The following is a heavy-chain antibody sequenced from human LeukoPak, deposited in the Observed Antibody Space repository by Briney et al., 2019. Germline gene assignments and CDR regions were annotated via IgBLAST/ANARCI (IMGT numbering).Heavy chain of an antibody. V-gene: IGHV3-48*01. J-gene: IGHJ4*02. CDR1: GFSFSGCS. CDR2: ISSGSRTI. CDR3: ARESITGDRDFDY. D-gene: IGHD7-27*01. Sequence: PGGSLRLSCAASGFSFSGCSMNWVRQAPGRGLEWISYISSGSRTIFYADSVKGRFTISRDNAKNSLYLLMNSLRADDTAVYYCARESITGDRDFDYWGQGTLITVSS.